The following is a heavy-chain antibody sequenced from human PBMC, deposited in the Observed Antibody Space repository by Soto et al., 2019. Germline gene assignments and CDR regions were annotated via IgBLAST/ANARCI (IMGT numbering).Heavy chain of an antibody. Sequence: PGESLKISCKGSGFTFTSYWISWVRQMPGKGLEWMGRIDPSDSYTNYSPSFQGHVTISADKSISTAYLQWSSLKASDTAMYYCARHVGGARINYYGMDVWGQGTTVTVSS. CDR3: ARHVGGARINYYGMDV. CDR1: GFTFTSYW. CDR2: IDPSDSYT. V-gene: IGHV5-10-1*01. D-gene: IGHD5-12*01. J-gene: IGHJ6*02.